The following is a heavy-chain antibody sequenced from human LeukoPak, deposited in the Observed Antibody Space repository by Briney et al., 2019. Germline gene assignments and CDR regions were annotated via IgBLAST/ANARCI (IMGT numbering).Heavy chain of an antibody. Sequence: SQTLSLTCSGSGGAIGTNTYYWVWIRQSPSKGLEWLGCIYKRGDPYYNPSLESRLTISLDTSKNQFYLHVPSVTAADTAVYFCARRGVYSSGDWFDTWGQGILVTVSS. CDR2: IYKRGDP. CDR1: GGAIGTNTYY. D-gene: IGHD6-19*01. J-gene: IGHJ5*02. V-gene: IGHV4-39*01. CDR3: ARRGVYSSGDWFDT.